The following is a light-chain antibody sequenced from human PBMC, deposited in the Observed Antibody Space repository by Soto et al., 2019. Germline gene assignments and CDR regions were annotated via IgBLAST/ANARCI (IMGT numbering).Light chain of an antibody. CDR3: SSYAGSYNLV. CDR1: SSNIGAGYD. Sequence: QSVLTQPPSVSGAPGQRVTISCTGSSSNIGAGYDVHWYQQLPGTAPKLLIYGNSNRPSGVPDRFSGSKSGTSASLAITGLQAEDEADYFCSSYAGSYNLVFGGGTKLTVL. CDR2: GNS. V-gene: IGLV1-40*01. J-gene: IGLJ2*01.